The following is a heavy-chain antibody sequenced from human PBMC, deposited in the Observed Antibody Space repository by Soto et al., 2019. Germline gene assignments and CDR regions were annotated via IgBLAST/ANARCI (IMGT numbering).Heavy chain of an antibody. CDR3: ARVFYYYDSSVYVYDY. Sequence: PGGSLRLSCAASGFTFGSYAMNWVRQAPGKGLEWLSTITDTGSHTYYADSVRGRFTTSRDNSKNTLYLQMNSLRAEDTAVYYCARVFYYYDSSVYVYDYWGQGTLVTVSS. CDR1: GFTFGSYA. CDR2: ITDTGSHT. D-gene: IGHD3-22*01. V-gene: IGHV3-23*01. J-gene: IGHJ4*02.